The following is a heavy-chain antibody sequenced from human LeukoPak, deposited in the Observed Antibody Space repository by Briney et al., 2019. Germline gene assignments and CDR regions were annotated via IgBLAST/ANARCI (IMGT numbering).Heavy chain of an antibody. CDR3: ARGGNIVVVPAANYYFDY. Sequence: ASVKVSCKASGYTFISYDINWVRQATGQGLEWMGWMNPNSGNTNYAQKLQGRVTMTTDTSASTAYMELRSLRSDDTAVYYCARGGNIVVVPAANYYFDYWGQGTLVTVSS. CDR1: GYTFISYD. D-gene: IGHD2-2*01. V-gene: IGHV1-8*01. J-gene: IGHJ4*02. CDR2: MNPNSGNT.